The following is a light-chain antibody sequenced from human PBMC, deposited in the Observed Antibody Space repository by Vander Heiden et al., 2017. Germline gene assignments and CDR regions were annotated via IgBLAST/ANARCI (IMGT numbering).Light chain of an antibody. J-gene: IGLJ2*01. CDR1: KLGDTY. CDR2: EDF. V-gene: IGLV3-1*01. CDR3: QAWDSRIHVV. Sequence: SSELSQPPSLSVSPGQTVNITCSGDKLGDTYVSWYQQTPGQSPVLVICEDFKRPSGVPARFSGSKSVNTATLTISETQPVDEADYFCQAWDSRIHVVFGGGTKLTVL.